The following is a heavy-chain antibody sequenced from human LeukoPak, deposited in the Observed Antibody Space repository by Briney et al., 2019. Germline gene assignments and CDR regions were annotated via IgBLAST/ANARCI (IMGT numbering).Heavy chain of an antibody. Sequence: SETLSLTCTVSNGSISSSSSYYWGWIRQPPGKGLEWIGNVYYGGRTNYNPSLRSRVTISVDTSKNQFSLKMNSVTVADTAIYYCARHEWETLGHFYMDVWGKGTTVTVSS. J-gene: IGHJ6*03. CDR3: ARHEWETLGHFYMDV. D-gene: IGHD1-26*01. CDR2: VYYGGRT. CDR1: NGSISSSSSYY. V-gene: IGHV4-39*01.